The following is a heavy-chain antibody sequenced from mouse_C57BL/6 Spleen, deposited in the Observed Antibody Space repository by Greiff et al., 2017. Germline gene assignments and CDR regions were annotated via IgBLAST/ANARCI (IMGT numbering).Heavy chain of an antibody. V-gene: IGHV7-3*01. J-gene: IGHJ4*01. Sequence: EVQRVESGGGLVQPGGSLSLSCAASGFTFTDYYMSWVRQPPGKALEWLGFIRNKANGYTTEYSASVKGRFTISRDNSQSILYLQMNARRAEDSATYYCARCRRYYDMDDWGQGTSVTVSS. CDR3: ARCRRYYDMDD. CDR1: GFTFTDYY. CDR2: IRNKANGYTT.